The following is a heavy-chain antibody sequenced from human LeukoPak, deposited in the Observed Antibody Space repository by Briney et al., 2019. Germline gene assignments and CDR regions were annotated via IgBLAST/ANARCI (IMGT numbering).Heavy chain of an antibody. D-gene: IGHD3-10*01. CDR3: ARSVVRGVLN. J-gene: IGHJ4*02. CDR2: IIPIFGTA. V-gene: IGHV1-69*05. Sequence: ASVKVSCKASGGTFSSYAISWVRQAPGQGLEWMGGIIPIFGTANYAQKFQGRVTMTRSTSISTAYMELSSLRSEDTAVYYCARSVVRGVLNWGQGTLVTVSS. CDR1: GGTFSSYA.